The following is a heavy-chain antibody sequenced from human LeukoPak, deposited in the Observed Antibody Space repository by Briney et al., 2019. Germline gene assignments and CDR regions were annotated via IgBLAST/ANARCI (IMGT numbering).Heavy chain of an antibody. CDR2: IYYSGST. CDR3: ARDSSSSWYFDY. CDR1: GGSISSGGYY. V-gene: IGHV4-31*03. D-gene: IGHD6-13*01. Sequence: TLSLTCTVSGGSISSGGYYWSWIRQHPGKGLEWIGYIYYSGSTYYNPSLKSRVTISVDTSKNQFSLKLSSVTAADTAVYYCARDSSSSWYFDYWGQGTLVTVSS. J-gene: IGHJ4*02.